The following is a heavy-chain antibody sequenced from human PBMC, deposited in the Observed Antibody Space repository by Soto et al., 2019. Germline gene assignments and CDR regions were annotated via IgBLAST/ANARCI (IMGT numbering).Heavy chain of an antibody. CDR3: AKNAREPDSSNWFDP. CDR2: ISYDGSNK. D-gene: IGHD2-2*01. V-gene: IGHV3-30*18. J-gene: IGHJ5*02. Sequence: QVQLVESGGGVVQPGRSLRLSCAASGFTFSSYGMHWVRQAPGKGLEWVAVISYDGSNKYYADSVKGRFTISRDNSKNTLYLQMNSLRAEDTAVYYCAKNAREPDSSNWFDPWGQGTLVTVSS. CDR1: GFTFSSYG.